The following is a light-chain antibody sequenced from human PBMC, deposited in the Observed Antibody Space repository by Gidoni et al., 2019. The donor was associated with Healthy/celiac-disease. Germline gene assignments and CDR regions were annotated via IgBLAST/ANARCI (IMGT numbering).Light chain of an antibody. CDR1: QSISSW. CDR3: QQYNSYPWT. Sequence: DIHMPQSPSTLSASVVDRLTITCRASQSISSWLAWYQQKPGKAPKLLIYDASSLESGVPSRFSGSGSGTEFTLTISSLQPDEFATYYCQQYNSYPWTFXQXTKVXIK. CDR2: DAS. V-gene: IGKV1-5*01. J-gene: IGKJ1*01.